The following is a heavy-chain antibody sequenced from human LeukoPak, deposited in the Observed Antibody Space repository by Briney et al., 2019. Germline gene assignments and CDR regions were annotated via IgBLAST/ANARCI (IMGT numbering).Heavy chain of an antibody. CDR1: GFTFSNYG. D-gene: IGHD6-13*01. J-gene: IGHJ6*02. Sequence: GRSLRLSCAASGFTFSNYGMHWVRQAPGKGLEWVAVISYDGSNKYYADSVKGRFTISRDNSKNTLYLQMNSLRAEDTAVYYCARDRAAATYYYGMDVWGQGTTVTVSS. CDR2: ISYDGSNK. V-gene: IGHV3-30*19. CDR3: ARDRAAATYYYGMDV.